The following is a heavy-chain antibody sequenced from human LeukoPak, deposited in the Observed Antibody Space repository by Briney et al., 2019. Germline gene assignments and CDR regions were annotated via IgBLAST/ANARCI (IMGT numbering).Heavy chain of an antibody. V-gene: IGHV1-18*01. J-gene: IGHJ6*02. CDR1: GYTFTSYG. Sequence: ASVKVSCKASGYTFTSYGISWVRQAPGQGLEWMGWVSAYNGNTNYAQKLQGRVTMTTDTSTSTAYMELRSLRSDDTAVYYCARGGGFQPYYYYGMDVWGQGTTVTVSS. D-gene: IGHD3-16*01. CDR3: ARGGGFQPYYYYGMDV. CDR2: VSAYNGNT.